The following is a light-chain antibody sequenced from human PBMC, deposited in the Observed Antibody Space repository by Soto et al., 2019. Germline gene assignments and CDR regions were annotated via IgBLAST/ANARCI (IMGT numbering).Light chain of an antibody. CDR1: QGISNY. Sequence: DIQMTQSPSSLSASVGDRVTITCRASQGISNYLAWYQQTPGKVPKLLIYGASTLHSGVPSRFSGSGSGTDFTLTISSLQPEDVATYYCQKHNSVPLQFGQGTRLEIE. V-gene: IGKV1-27*01. J-gene: IGKJ5*01. CDR3: QKHNSVPLQ. CDR2: GAS.